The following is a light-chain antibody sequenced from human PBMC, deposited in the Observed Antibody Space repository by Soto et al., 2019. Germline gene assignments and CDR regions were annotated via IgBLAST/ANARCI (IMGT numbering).Light chain of an antibody. J-gene: IGLJ1*01. V-gene: IGLV2-14*01. CDR2: EVT. Sequence: QSALTQPASVSGSPGQSITISCTGTSSDIGGYNMVSWYQQHPRKAPKLMIYEVTNRPSGISDRFSASKSGNTASLTTSGLQAEDEGDYYCSSYTRAKTYVFGTGTKLTVL. CDR1: SSDIGGYNM. CDR3: SSYTRAKTYV.